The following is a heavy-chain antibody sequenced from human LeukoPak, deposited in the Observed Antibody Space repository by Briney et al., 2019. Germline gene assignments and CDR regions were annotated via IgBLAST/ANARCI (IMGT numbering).Heavy chain of an antibody. J-gene: IGHJ4*02. CDR2: INHSGST. CDR3: ARGGNLVDTAMVDYYFDY. CDR1: GGSFSGYY. D-gene: IGHD5-18*01. Sequence: SETLSLTCAVYGGSFSGYYWSWIRQPPGKGLEWIGEINHSGSTNYNPSLKSRVTISVDTSKNQFSLKLSSVTAADTAVYYCARGGNLVDTAMVDYYFDYWGQGTLVTVSS. V-gene: IGHV4-34*01.